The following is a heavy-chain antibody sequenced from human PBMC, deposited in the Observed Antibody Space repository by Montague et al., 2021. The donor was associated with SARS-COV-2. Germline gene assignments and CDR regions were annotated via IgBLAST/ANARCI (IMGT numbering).Heavy chain of an antibody. D-gene: IGHD3-3*01. CDR2: IYYSGST. V-gene: IGHV4-61*01. CDR3: ARELEIHDFLSGYYIGD. CDR1: GGSVNSGSYH. Sequence: SETLSLTCTVSGGSVNSGSYHWNWIRQPPGKGLEWIGYIYYSGSTSYNPSLKSRVTISLDTSKNQFSLNLTSVTAADTALYFCARELEIHDFLSGYYIGDWGQGTLATASS. J-gene: IGHJ4*02.